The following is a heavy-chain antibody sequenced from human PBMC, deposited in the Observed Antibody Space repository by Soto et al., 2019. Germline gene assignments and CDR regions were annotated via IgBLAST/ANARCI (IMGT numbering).Heavy chain of an antibody. CDR2: IIPIFGTA. J-gene: IGHJ6*02. Sequence: QVQLVQSGAEVKKPGSSVKVSCKASGGTFSSYAISWVRQAPGQGLEWMGGIIPIFGTANYAQKFQGRVTITADESTSTAYMELSSLRSEDTAVYYCARHDVVVPAAMAYYYYGMDVWDQGTTVTVSS. V-gene: IGHV1-69*01. CDR1: GGTFSSYA. CDR3: ARHDVVVPAAMAYYYYGMDV. D-gene: IGHD2-2*01.